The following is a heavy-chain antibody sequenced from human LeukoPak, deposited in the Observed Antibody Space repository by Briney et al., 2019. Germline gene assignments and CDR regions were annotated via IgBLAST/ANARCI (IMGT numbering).Heavy chain of an antibody. CDR3: VRRVAGSGYRDY. CDR1: GGSISSSRHY. V-gene: IGHV4-39*01. CDR2: ILYSGST. Sequence: SETLSLTCTVSGGSISSSRHYWGWIRQPPGKGLEWIGNILYSGSTNYNPSLRSRVTISVDTSKNQFSLKLSSVTAADTAEYYCVRRVAGSGYRDYWGQGTLVTVSS. D-gene: IGHD3-22*01. J-gene: IGHJ4*02.